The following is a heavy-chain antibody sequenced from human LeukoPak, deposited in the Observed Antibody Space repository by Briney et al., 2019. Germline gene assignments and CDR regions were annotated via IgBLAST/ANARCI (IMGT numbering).Heavy chain of an antibody. D-gene: IGHD1-26*01. Sequence: WETLSLTCDVSGGSFRSYYWGWVRQPPGKGLEWIGRIYTAGTTNFNPSLKSRLTMSVDTSKNQFSLKLTSVTAADTAVYFCARQGYTASYYFLDFWSQGTLVTVSS. CDR3: ARQGYTASYYFLDF. CDR1: GGSFRSYY. CDR2: IYTAGTT. J-gene: IGHJ4*02. V-gene: IGHV4-4*07.